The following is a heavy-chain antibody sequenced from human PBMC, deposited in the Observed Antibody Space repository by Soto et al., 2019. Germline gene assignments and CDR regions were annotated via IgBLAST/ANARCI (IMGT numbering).Heavy chain of an antibody. J-gene: IGHJ6*03. CDR2: MNPNSGNT. CDR1: GYTFTSCD. V-gene: IGHV1-8*01. CDR3: ASSCTSCYDRDYYYYYYYMDV. Sequence: ASVKVCCKASGYTFTSCDINWVRQATGQGLEWMGWMNPNSGNTGYAQKFQGRVTMTRNTSISTAYMELSSLRSEDTAVYYCASSCTSCYDRDYYYYYYYMDVWGKGTTVTVSS. D-gene: IGHD2-2*01.